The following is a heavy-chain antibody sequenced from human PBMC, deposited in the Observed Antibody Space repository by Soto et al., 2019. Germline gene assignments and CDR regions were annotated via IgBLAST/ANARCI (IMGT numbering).Heavy chain of an antibody. CDR1: GYTLTELS. J-gene: IGHJ4*02. V-gene: IGHV1-24*01. D-gene: IGHD3-16*01. Sequence: GASVKVSCKVSGYTLTELSMHWVRQAPGKGLEWMGGFDPEDGETIYAQKFQGRVTMTTDTSTSTAYMELRSLRSDDTAVYYRARKDYPADYWGQGTLVTVSS. CDR2: FDPEDGET. CDR3: ARKDYPADY.